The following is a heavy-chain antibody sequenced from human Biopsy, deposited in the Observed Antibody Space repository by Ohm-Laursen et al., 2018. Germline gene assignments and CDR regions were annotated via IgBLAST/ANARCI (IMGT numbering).Heavy chain of an antibody. D-gene: IGHD2/OR15-2a*01. V-gene: IGHV4-59*01. CDR1: GGSISSYY. J-gene: IGHJ6*02. CDR2: IYYSGTT. CDR3: ARATNSTGWPYYYFYGMDV. Sequence: SQTLSLTCTVSGGSISSYYWNWIRQPPGKGLEWIGYIYYSGTTDYSPSLKSRVTISIDKSKNQFSLRLNSVTAADTAVYYCARATNSTGWPYYYFYGMDVWGQGTTVTVS.